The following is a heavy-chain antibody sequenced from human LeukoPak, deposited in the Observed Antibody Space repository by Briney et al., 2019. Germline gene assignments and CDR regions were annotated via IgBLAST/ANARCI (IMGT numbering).Heavy chain of an antibody. D-gene: IGHD5-18*01. CDR3: ARVDTARGFDP. CDR1: GGSFSGYY. J-gene: IGHJ5*02. Sequence: PSETLSLTCAVYGGSFSGYYWSWIRQPPGKGLEWIGYIYYSGSTNYNPSLKSRVTISVDTSKNQFSLKLSSVTAADTAVYYCARVDTARGFDPWGQGTLVTVSS. V-gene: IGHV4-59*01. CDR2: IYYSGST.